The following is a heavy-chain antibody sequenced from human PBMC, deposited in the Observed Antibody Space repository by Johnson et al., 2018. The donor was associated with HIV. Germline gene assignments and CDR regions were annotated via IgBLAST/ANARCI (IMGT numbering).Heavy chain of an antibody. CDR3: ALTESRFLEWLFRAFDI. J-gene: IGHJ3*02. Sequence: VQLVESGGGLVQPGGSLRLSCAASEFIFSSYSMHWVRQAPGKGLEWVAVISYDGHNEYYADSVEGRFTVSRDNTKNTLYLQMNSLRADDTAIYYCALTESRFLEWLFRAFDIWGQGTMVTVSS. V-gene: IGHV3-30*04. D-gene: IGHD3-3*01. CDR2: ISYDGHNE. CDR1: EFIFSSYS.